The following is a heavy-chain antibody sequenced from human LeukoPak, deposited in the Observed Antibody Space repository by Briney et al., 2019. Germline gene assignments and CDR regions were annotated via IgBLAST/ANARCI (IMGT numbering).Heavy chain of an antibody. Sequence: GASVKVSCKASGYTFTSYGISWVRQAPGQGLEWMGWISAYNGNTNYAQKLQGRVTMTTDTSTSTAYMELRSLRSDDTAVYYCARYNYGDHIDAFDIWGQGTMVTVSS. D-gene: IGHD4-17*01. CDR1: GYTFTSYG. CDR2: ISAYNGNT. J-gene: IGHJ3*02. V-gene: IGHV1-18*01. CDR3: ARYNYGDHIDAFDI.